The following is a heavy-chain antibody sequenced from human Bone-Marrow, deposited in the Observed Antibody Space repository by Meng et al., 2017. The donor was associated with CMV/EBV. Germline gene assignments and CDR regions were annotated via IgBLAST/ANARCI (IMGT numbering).Heavy chain of an antibody. Sequence: GGSLRLSCAASGFTFSSYWMHWVRQAPGKGLEWVASIKESGRETHYVGSVKGRFTISRDNAKNALYLQMNSLRAEDSAVYYCARDLRGTVATGTYFDYWGQGTLVTVSS. CDR3: ARDLRGTVATGTYFDY. V-gene: IGHV3-7*01. J-gene: IGHJ4*02. CDR2: IKESGRET. CDR1: GFTFSSYW. D-gene: IGHD1-1*01.